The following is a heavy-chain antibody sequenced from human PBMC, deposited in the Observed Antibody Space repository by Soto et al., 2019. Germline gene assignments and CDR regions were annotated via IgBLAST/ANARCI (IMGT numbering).Heavy chain of an antibody. J-gene: IGHJ4*02. CDR2: IYNGERT. CDR1: GASIRNFY. CDR3: AHTPGWPGFDY. Sequence: QVHLQESGPGLVKPSETMSLTCTASGASIRNFYWNWVRQFPGKGLEWIGHIYNGERTNYNPSLKSRVPISVDTSKNQFSLKLSSVTVADTAVYYCAHTPGWPGFDYWGQGTLVAVSS. D-gene: IGHD6-19*01. V-gene: IGHV4-59*01.